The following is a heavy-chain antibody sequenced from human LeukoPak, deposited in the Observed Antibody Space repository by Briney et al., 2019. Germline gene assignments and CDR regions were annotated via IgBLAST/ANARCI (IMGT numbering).Heavy chain of an antibody. V-gene: IGHV1-24*01. Sequence: ASVKVSCKVSGYTLTELPMHWVRQAPGKGLEWMGGFDPEDGETIYAQKFQGRVTMTEDTSTDTAYMELSSLRSEDTAVYYCATALGYDILTGYYGYWGQGTLVTVSS. D-gene: IGHD3-9*01. J-gene: IGHJ4*02. CDR1: GYTLTELP. CDR2: FDPEDGET. CDR3: ATALGYDILTGYYGY.